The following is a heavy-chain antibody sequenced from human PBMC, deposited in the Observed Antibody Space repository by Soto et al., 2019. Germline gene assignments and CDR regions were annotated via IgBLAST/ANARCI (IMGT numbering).Heavy chain of an antibody. CDR1: GGSVSSGSYY. CDR2: IYYSGST. J-gene: IGHJ4*02. V-gene: IGHV4-61*01. D-gene: IGHD3-22*01. CDR3: ARDRGFTMIARAFDY. Sequence: SETLSLTCTVSGGSVSSGSYYWSWIRQPPGKGLEWIGYIYYSGSTNYNPSLKSRVTISVDTSKNQFSLKLSSVNAADTAVYYCARDRGFTMIARAFDYWGQGTLVTVSS.